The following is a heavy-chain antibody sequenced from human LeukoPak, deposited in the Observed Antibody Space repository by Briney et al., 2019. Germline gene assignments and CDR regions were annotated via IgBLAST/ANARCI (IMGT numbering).Heavy chain of an antibody. CDR1: GFTFSSYS. CDR2: ISSSSSTI. V-gene: IGHV3-48*01. CDR3: ARGLAYCSSTSCRTFDY. Sequence: GGSLRLSCAASGFTFSSYSVNWVRQAPGKGLEWVSYISSSSSTIYYADSVKGRFTISRDNAKNSLYLQMDSLRAEDTAVYYCARGLAYCSSTSCRTFDYWGQGTLVTVSS. D-gene: IGHD2-2*01. J-gene: IGHJ4*02.